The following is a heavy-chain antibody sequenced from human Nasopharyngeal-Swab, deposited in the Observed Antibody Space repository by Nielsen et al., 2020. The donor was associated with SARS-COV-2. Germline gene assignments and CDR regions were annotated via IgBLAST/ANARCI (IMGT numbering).Heavy chain of an antibody. V-gene: IGHV4-4*02. CDR3: ASPQGSSGHYYMDV. CDR2: IYHSGST. J-gene: IGHJ6*03. Sequence: PPGKGLEWIGEIYHSGSTNYNPSLKSRVTISVDKSKNQFSLKLSSVTAADTAVYYCASPQGSSGHYYMDVWGKGTTVTVSS. D-gene: IGHD3-22*01.